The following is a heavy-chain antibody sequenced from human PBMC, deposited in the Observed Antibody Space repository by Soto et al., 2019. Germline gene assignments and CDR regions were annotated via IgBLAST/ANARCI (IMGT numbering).Heavy chain of an antibody. V-gene: IGHV1-3*01. J-gene: IGHJ4*02. CDR2: RNEGSGNT. CDR3: ARDHRPVSGAATLYY. CDR1: GYSFKNYA. Sequence: QVQLVQSGPEVKRPGASVRISCRTAGYSFKNYAIHWVRQAPGKKLAWMGMRNEGSGNTRYLPKSQGRMSIARETSASTSYLHLRSLTSEDTAFYFCARDHRPVSGAATLYYWGRGTFVTVCS. D-gene: IGHD6-25*01.